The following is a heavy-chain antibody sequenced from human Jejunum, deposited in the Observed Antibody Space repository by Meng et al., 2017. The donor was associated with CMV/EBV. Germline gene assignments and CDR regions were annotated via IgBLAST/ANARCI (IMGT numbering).Heavy chain of an antibody. D-gene: IGHD6-19*01. V-gene: IGHV3-9*01. CDR1: TLENFA. CDR2: IVWHSGSI. Sequence: TLENFAMHWVRKAPGKGLEWVAGIVWHSGSIGYADSVEGRFTISRDNAKNSLYLQMNSLTTEDTALYYCAKVAMAARRGTGGLDVWGQGTTVTVSS. CDR3: AKVAMAARRGTGGLDV. J-gene: IGHJ6*02.